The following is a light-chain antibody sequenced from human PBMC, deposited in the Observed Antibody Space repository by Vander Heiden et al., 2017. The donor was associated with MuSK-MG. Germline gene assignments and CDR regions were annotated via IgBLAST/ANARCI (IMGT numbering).Light chain of an antibody. CDR1: QSVSSSY. Sequence: EIVLPQSPGTLSSSPGERATLSCRASQSVSSSYLAGYQQKPGPPPRLLIYGAASRATGSPDRGSGSGSGTDGTLTISRLEPEDVAVDYCQQYGSTSVTFGQGTKVEIK. CDR2: GAA. CDR3: QQYGSTSVT. V-gene: IGKV3-20*01. J-gene: IGKJ4*01.